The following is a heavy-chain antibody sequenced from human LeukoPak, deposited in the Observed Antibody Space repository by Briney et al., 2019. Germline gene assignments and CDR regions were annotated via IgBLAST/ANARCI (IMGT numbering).Heavy chain of an antibody. V-gene: IGHV1-18*01. Sequence: ASVKVSCKASGYTFTSYGISWVRQAPGQGLEWMGWISAYNGNTNYAQKLQGRVTMTTDTSTSAAYMELRSLRSDDTAVYYCARNIVVVTELNWFDPWGQGTLVTVSS. CDR2: ISAYNGNT. D-gene: IGHD2-21*02. J-gene: IGHJ5*02. CDR3: ARNIVVVTELNWFDP. CDR1: GYTFTSYG.